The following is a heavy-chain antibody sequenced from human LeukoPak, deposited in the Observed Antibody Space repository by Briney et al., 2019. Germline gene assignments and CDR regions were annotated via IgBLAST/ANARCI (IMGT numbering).Heavy chain of an antibody. CDR3: SRAASYYFDY. D-gene: IGHD6-6*01. CDR1: GGSFSGYY. V-gene: IGHV4-34*01. CDR2: INHSGGT. Sequence: CAVYGGSFSGYYWSWIRQPPGKGLEWIGEINHSGGTNYNPSLTSRVTISVDTSKNQFSLKLSSVTAADTAVYYCSRAASYYFDYWGQGTLVTVSS. J-gene: IGHJ4*02.